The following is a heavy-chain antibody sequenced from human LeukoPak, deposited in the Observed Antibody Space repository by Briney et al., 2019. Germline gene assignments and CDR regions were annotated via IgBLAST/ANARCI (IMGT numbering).Heavy chain of an antibody. D-gene: IGHD6-13*01. V-gene: IGHV1-2*02. CDR3: ARHGSSWYEFDY. CDR1: GYTFTGYY. J-gene: IGHJ4*02. CDR2: INPNSGGT. Sequence: ASVKVSCKASGYTFTGYYMHWVRQAPGQGLEWMGWINPNSGGTSYAQKFQGRVTMTRDTSISTAYMELSRLRSDDTAVYYCARHGSSWYEFDYWGQGTLVTVSS.